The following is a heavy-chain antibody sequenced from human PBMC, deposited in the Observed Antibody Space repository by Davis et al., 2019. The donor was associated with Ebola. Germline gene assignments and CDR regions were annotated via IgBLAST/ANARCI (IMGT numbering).Heavy chain of an antibody. D-gene: IGHD3-9*01. CDR1: GFTFSDYY. J-gene: IGHJ4*02. CDR2: ISSSGSTI. CDR3: ARTGYDILTGSYYFDY. V-gene: IGHV3-11*01. Sequence: GESLKISCAASGFTFSDYYMSWIRQAPGKGLEWVSYISSSGSTIYYADSVKGRFTISRDNAKNSLYLQMNSLRAEDTAVYYCARTGYDILTGSYYFDYWGQGTLVTVSS.